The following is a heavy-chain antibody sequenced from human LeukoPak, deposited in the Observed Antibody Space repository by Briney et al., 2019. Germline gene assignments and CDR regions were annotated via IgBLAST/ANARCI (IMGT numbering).Heavy chain of an antibody. Sequence: SETLSLTCTVSGGSISSYYWSWIRQPPGKGLEWIGYIYYSGSTNYNPSLKSRVTISVDTSKNQFSLKLSSVTAADTAVYYCARGVGDYGDYDLTGFYFDYWGQGTLVTVSS. CDR2: IYYSGST. J-gene: IGHJ4*02. CDR1: GGSISSYY. V-gene: IGHV4-59*01. D-gene: IGHD4-17*01. CDR3: ARGVGDYGDYDLTGFYFDY.